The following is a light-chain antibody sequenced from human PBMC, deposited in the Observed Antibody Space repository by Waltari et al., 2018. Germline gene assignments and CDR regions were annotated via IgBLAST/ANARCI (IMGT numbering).Light chain of an antibody. J-gene: IGLJ2*01. V-gene: IGLV3-19*01. Sequence: SSELTQDPAVSLAMGQTVRITCQGDSLRSYYAIWYQQRPGQAPILVMYDKNNRPSGVPYRFSGSSSDNTASLTITGAQAEDEASYYCHSRDASGVGGSFGGGTKLTVL. CDR1: SLRSYY. CDR3: HSRDASGVGGS. CDR2: DKN.